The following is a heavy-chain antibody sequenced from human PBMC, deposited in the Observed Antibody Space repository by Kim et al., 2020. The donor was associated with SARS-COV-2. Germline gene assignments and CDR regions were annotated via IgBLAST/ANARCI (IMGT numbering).Heavy chain of an antibody. CDR3: ARGPILIYYYGSGSYYNAGFDY. Sequence: SETLSLTCAVYGRSFSGYYWSWIRQPPGKGLEWIGEINHSGSTNYNPSLKSRVTISVDTSKNQFSLKLSSVTAADTAVYYCARGPILIYYYGSGSYYNAGFDYWGQGTLVTVSS. V-gene: IGHV4-34*01. D-gene: IGHD3-10*01. J-gene: IGHJ4*02. CDR1: GRSFSGYY. CDR2: INHSGST.